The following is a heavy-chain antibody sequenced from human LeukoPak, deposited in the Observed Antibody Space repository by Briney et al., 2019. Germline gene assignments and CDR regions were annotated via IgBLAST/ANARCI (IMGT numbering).Heavy chain of an antibody. CDR1: GGTFSSYA. D-gene: IGHD4-17*01. Sequence: ASVKVSCKASGGTFSSYAISWVRQAPGQGLDWMGGIIPIFGTANYAQKFQGRVTITADESTSTAYMELSSLRSEDTAVYYCAGEYDYGDYVGSAFDIWGQGTMVTVSS. CDR3: AGEYDYGDYVGSAFDI. CDR2: IIPIFGTA. J-gene: IGHJ3*02. V-gene: IGHV1-69*13.